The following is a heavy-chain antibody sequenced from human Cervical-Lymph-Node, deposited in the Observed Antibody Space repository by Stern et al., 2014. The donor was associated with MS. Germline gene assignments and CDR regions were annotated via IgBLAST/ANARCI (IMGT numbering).Heavy chain of an antibody. CDR1: GFTLSSYS. D-gene: IGHD6-19*01. J-gene: IGHJ4*02. Sequence: EVHLVESGGGLVKPGGSLRLSCVASGFTLSSYSMNWVRQAPGKGLEGVSSIGSTGGFRYFADSVQGRFTISRDNAKNSLYLQMNSLRAEDTAVYYCARVIAVSGTDHWGQGTLVTVSS. V-gene: IGHV3-21*01. CDR3: ARVIAVSGTDH. CDR2: IGSTGGFR.